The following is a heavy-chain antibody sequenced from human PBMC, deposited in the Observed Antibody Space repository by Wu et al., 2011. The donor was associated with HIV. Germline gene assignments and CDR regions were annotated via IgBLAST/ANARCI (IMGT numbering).Heavy chain of an antibody. J-gene: IGHJ5*02. CDR3: ARKWSVKNWLDP. D-gene: IGHD3-3*01. Sequence: QVQLVQSGAEVKKPGASVKVSCKASGYTFTSYAISWVRQAPGQGLEWMGLVNPKSGATNYAQNFQGRLTMTTDTSTNMAFMELARLTSDDTAVYYCARKWSVKNWLDPGAREPWSPSPQ. CDR2: VNPKSGAT. CDR1: GYTFTSYA. V-gene: IGHV1-18*01.